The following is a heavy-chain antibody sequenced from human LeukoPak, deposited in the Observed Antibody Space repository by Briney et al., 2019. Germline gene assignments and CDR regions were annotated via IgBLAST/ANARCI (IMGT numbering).Heavy chain of an antibody. V-gene: IGHV4-59*12. CDR1: GGSISSYY. Sequence: SETLSLTCTVSGGSISSYYWGWIRQPPGKGLEWIGYIYYSGSTNYNPSLKSRVTISIDTSKNQFSLKLSSVTAADTAVYYCARGFGYCSSTSCYDFDYWGQGTLVTVSS. CDR3: ARGFGYCSSTSCYDFDY. J-gene: IGHJ4*02. CDR2: IYYSGST. D-gene: IGHD2-2*03.